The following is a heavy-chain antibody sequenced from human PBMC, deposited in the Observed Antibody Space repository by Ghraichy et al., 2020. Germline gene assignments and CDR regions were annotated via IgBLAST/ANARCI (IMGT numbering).Heavy chain of an antibody. Sequence: SETLSLTCTVSGGSISSYYWSWIRQPPGKGLEWIGYIYYSGSTNYNPSLKSRVTISVDTSKNQFSLKLSSVTAADTAVYYCARTVRGAKFDYWGQGTLVTVSS. V-gene: IGHV4-59*01. CDR1: GGSISSYY. CDR2: IYYSGST. D-gene: IGHD3-10*02. CDR3: ARTVRGAKFDY. J-gene: IGHJ4*02.